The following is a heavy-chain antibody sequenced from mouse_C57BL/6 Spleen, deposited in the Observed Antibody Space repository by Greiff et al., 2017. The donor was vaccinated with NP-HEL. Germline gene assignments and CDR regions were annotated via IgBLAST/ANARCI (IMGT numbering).Heavy chain of an antibody. CDR1: GYTFTSYT. D-gene: IGHD3-1*01. Sequence: QVQLKESGAELARPGASVKMSCKASGYTFTSYTMHWVKQRPGQGLEWIGYINPSSGYTKYNQKFKDKATLTADKSSSTAYMQLSSLTSEDSAVYYCARSGLCDYWGQGTTLTVSS. V-gene: IGHV1-4*01. CDR2: INPSSGYT. CDR3: ARSGLCDY. J-gene: IGHJ2*01.